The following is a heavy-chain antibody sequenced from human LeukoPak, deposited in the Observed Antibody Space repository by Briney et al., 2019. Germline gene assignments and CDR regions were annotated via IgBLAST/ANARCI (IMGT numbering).Heavy chain of an antibody. D-gene: IGHD3-22*01. V-gene: IGHV3-23*01. CDR1: GFTFSSYA. Sequence: GGSLRLSCAASGFTFSSYAMSWVRQAPGKGLEWVSAISGSGGSTYYANSVKGRFTISRDNSKNTLYLQMNSLRAEDTAVYYCAKYQEYSYDSSGYYYVGYFDHWGQGTLVTVSS. J-gene: IGHJ4*02. CDR2: ISGSGGST. CDR3: AKYQEYSYDSSGYYYVGYFDH.